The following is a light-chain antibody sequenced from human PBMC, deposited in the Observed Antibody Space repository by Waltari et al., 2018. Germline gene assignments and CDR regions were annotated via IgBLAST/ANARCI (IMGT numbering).Light chain of an antibody. CDR3: QQYNNWPPLT. V-gene: IGKV3-15*01. Sequence: EVVLTQSPGTLSVSPGERATLSCRATQSINNNVAWYQQKAGQAPRLLIYGAATRATGTPARFSGSGSGTEFTLTISRLQSEDFAVYYCQQYNNWPPLTFGQGTKVDLK. J-gene: IGKJ1*01. CDR2: GAA. CDR1: QSINNN.